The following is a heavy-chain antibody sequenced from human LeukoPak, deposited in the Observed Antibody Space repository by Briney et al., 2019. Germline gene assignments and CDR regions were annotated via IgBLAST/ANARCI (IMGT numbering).Heavy chain of an antibody. Sequence: GGSLRLSCAASGFTFSHYAMNWVRQAPGKGLEWVSGVSGGGDSAYYADSVKGRFTISKDNSKNTLYLQMNSLRVEDTAVYYCAKDSNGYNSYYWFDPWGQGTLVTVSS. D-gene: IGHD5-24*01. CDR2: VSGGGDSA. CDR1: GFTFSHYA. CDR3: AKDSNGYNSYYWFDP. V-gene: IGHV3-23*01. J-gene: IGHJ5*02.